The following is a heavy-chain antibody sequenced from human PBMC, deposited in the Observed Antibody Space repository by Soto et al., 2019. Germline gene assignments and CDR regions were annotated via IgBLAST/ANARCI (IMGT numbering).Heavy chain of an antibody. V-gene: IGHV4-59*08. CDR1: GGSMSSYY. CDR2: IYYSGNT. J-gene: IGHJ4*02. Sequence: PSETLSLTCTVSGGSMSSYYWSWIRQPPGKGLEWIGYIYYSGNTNYNPSLKSRVTISVDTSKNQFSLKLSSVTAADTAVYYCARRYGYSFDYWGQGTLVTVSS. D-gene: IGHD1-1*01. CDR3: ARRYGYSFDY.